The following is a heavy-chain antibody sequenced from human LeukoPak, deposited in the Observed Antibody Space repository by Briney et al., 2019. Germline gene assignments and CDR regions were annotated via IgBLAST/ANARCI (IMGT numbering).Heavy chain of an antibody. CDR2: ISAYNGNT. Sequence: ASVKVSCKASGYTFTSYGISWVRQAPGQGLEWMGWISAYNGNTNYAQKLQGRVTMTTDTSTSTAYMELSSLRSEDTAVYYCARAFGEFYYFDYWGQGTLVTVSS. CDR1: GYTFTSYG. D-gene: IGHD3-10*01. V-gene: IGHV1-18*01. CDR3: ARAFGEFYYFDY. J-gene: IGHJ4*02.